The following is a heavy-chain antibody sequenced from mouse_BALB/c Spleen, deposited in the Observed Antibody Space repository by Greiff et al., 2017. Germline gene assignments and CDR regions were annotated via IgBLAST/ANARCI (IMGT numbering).Heavy chain of an antibody. CDR2: ISDGGSYT. V-gene: IGHV5-4*02. CDR3: ARGPNYYGSSPFAY. D-gene: IGHD1-1*01. CDR1: GFTFSDYY. Sequence: EVMLVESGGGLVKPGGSLKLSCAASGFTFSDYYMYWVRQTPEKRLEWVATISDGGSYTYYPDSVKGRFTISRDNAKNNLYLQMSSLKSEDTAMYYCARGPNYYGSSPFAYWGQGTLVTVSA. J-gene: IGHJ3*01.